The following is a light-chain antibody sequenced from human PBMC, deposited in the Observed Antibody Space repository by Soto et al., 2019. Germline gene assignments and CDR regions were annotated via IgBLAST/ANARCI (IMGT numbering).Light chain of an antibody. J-gene: IGKJ2*01. Sequence: EIVLTQSPGTLSLSPGERATLSCRASQSVSSSYLAWYQQKPGQAPRLLIYGASSRATGIPDRFSGSWSGTYFTLTISRLEPEDFAVYYCQQYGSSPPYTFGQGTKLEI. CDR2: GAS. CDR1: QSVSSSY. V-gene: IGKV3-20*01. CDR3: QQYGSSPPYT.